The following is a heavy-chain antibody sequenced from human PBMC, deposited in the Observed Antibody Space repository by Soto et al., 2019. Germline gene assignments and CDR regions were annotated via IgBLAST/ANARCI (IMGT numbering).Heavy chain of an antibody. CDR1: GGSFSGYY. Sequence: QVQLQQWGAVLLKPSETLSFTCAVYGGSFSGYYWSWIRQPPGNGLEWIGEINHIGGTNYNPSLKSRVTISLDTSKNQFSLKLRSVTAADTAVYYCSIEAVAGTIVAFDIWGQGTMVTLSS. V-gene: IGHV4-34*01. D-gene: IGHD6-19*01. CDR3: SIEAVAGTIVAFDI. CDR2: INHIGGT. J-gene: IGHJ3*02.